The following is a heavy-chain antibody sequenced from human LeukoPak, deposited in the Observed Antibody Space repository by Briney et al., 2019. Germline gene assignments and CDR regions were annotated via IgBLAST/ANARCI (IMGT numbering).Heavy chain of an antibody. D-gene: IGHD6-13*01. V-gene: IGHV3-64*01. Sequence: PGGSLRLSCAASGFTFSSSAMHWVRQAPGKGLEYVSAISSNGGRTYYANSVKGRFTISRDNSKNTLYLQMGSLRAEDMAVYYCARVGYTSYYYYGMDVWGQGTTVTVSS. CDR3: ARVGYTSYYYYGMDV. CDR1: GFTFSSSA. CDR2: ISSNGGRT. J-gene: IGHJ6*02.